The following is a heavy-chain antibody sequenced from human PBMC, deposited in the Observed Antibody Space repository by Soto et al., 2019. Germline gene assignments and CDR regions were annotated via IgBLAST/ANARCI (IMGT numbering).Heavy chain of an antibody. Sequence: SETLSLTCTVSGGSISSSSYYWGWIRQPPGKGLEWIGSIYYSGSTYYNPSLKSRVTISVDTSKNQFSLKLSSVTAADTAVYYCAREVMTTVTIDYWGKGTLVTVS. CDR1: GGSISSSSYY. CDR2: IYYSGST. J-gene: IGHJ4*02. D-gene: IGHD4-17*01. CDR3: AREVMTTVTIDY. V-gene: IGHV4-39*02.